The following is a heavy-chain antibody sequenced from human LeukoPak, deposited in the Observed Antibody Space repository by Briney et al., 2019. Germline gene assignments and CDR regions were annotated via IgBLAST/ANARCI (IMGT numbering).Heavy chain of an antibody. V-gene: IGHV1-69*04. J-gene: IGHJ4*02. CDR2: IIPILGIA. Sequence: SVKVSCKASGGTFSSYAISWVRQAPGQGLEWMGRIIPILGIANYAQKFQGRVTITADKSTSTAYMELSSLRSEDTAVYYCARDSSGWYWGLWGQGTLVTVSS. CDR3: ARDSSGWYWGL. CDR1: GGTFSSYA. D-gene: IGHD6-19*01.